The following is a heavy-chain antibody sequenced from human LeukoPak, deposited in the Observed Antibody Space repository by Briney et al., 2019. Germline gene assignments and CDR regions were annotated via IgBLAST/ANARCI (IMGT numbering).Heavy chain of an antibody. CDR3: ARGLAARPRYYYYYYMDV. V-gene: IGHV4-4*07. D-gene: IGHD6-6*01. Sequence: SETLSLTCTVSGGSISSYYWSWIRQPAGKGLEWSGRIYTSGSTNYNPSLKSRVTLSVDTSKNQISLNLTSVTAADTAVYYCARGLAARPRYYYYYYMDVWGKGTTVTVSS. CDR2: IYTSGST. J-gene: IGHJ6*03. CDR1: GGSISSYY.